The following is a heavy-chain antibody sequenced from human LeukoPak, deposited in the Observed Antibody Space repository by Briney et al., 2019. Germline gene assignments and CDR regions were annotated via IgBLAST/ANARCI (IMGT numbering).Heavy chain of an antibody. CDR1: GYTFTSYD. CDR2: MNPNSGNT. J-gene: IGHJ6*02. D-gene: IGHD5-12*01. V-gene: IGHV1-8*01. Sequence: GASVKVSFKASGYTFTSYDINWVRQATGQGLEWMGWMNPNSGNTGYAQKFQGRVTMTRNTSISTAYMELSSLRSEDTAVYYCASSKSRAVATILGTAHYYYYGMDVWGQGTTVTVSS. CDR3: ASSKSRAVATILGTAHYYYYGMDV.